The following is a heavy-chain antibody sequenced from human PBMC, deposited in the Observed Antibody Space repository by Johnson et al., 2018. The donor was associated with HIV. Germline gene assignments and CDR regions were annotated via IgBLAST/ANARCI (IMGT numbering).Heavy chain of an antibody. CDR2: ILYDGSNK. CDR3: ATVYDGILTGYYYDAFDI. V-gene: IGHV3-30-3*01. D-gene: IGHD3-9*01. CDR1: GFTFSSYA. Sequence: QVQLVESGGGVVQPGRSLRLSCAASGFTFSSYAMYWVRQAPGKGLEWVAGILYDGSNKYHADSVKGRFTISRDNSKNTLYLQMNSLRAEDTAFYYCATVYDGILTGYYYDAFDIWGKGTRVTVSS. J-gene: IGHJ3*02.